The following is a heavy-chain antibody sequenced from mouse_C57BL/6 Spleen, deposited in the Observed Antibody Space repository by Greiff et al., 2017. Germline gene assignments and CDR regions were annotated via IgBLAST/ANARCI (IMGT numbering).Heavy chain of an antibody. V-gene: IGHV1-64*01. CDR2: IHPNSGST. CDR1: GYTFTSYW. D-gene: IGHD4-1*01. Sequence: QVQLQQPGAELVKPGASVKLSCKASGYTFTSYWMHWVKQRPGQGLEWIGMIHPNSGSTNYNEKFKSKATLTVDKSCSTAYMQLSSLTSEDSAVYYCARRGANWDFDYWGQGTTLTVSS. CDR3: ARRGANWDFDY. J-gene: IGHJ2*01.